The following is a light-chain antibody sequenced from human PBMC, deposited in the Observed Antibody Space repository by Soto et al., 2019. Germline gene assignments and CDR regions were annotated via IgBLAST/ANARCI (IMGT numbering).Light chain of an antibody. Sequence: VLTQPASVSGSPRQSITISCTGASSDVGSYTYVSWYQQHPGKAPKLMIYEVNNRPSGVSNRFSGSKSGNTASLTISGLQAEDEADYYCSSYTSSSTLYVFGTGTKVTVL. CDR1: SSDVGSYTY. J-gene: IGLJ1*01. V-gene: IGLV2-14*01. CDR2: EVN. CDR3: SSYTSSSTLYV.